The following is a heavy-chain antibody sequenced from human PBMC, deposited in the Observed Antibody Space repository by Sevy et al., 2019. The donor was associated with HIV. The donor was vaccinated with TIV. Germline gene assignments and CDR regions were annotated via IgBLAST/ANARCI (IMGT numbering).Heavy chain of an antibody. V-gene: IGHV3-20*04. CDR1: GLTFDDYG. Sequence: GGSLRLSCAASGLTFDDYGMSWVRQAPGKGLEWVSAINWNGVGTSYADSVKGRFTISRDNAKNSLYVQMNSLRAQDTALYYCARERSCGGDCYYFDYWGQGTLVTVSS. D-gene: IGHD2-21*02. CDR3: ARERSCGGDCYYFDY. CDR2: INWNGVGT. J-gene: IGHJ4*02.